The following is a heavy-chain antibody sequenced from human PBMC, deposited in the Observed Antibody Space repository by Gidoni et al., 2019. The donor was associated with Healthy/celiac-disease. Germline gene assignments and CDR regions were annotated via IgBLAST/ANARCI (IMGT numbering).Heavy chain of an antibody. V-gene: IGHV4-4*02. CDR2: IYHSGST. J-gene: IGHJ5*02. D-gene: IGHD1-7*01. CDR1: GGSLSSSNW. CDR3: ARILTGTRHYNWFDP. Sequence: QVQLQESGPGLVKPAGTLSLTCAVSGGSLSSSNWWSWVRQPPGKGLEWIGEIYHSGSTNYNPSLKSRVTISVDKSKNQFSLKLSSVTAADTAVYYCARILTGTRHYNWFDPWGQGTLVTVSS.